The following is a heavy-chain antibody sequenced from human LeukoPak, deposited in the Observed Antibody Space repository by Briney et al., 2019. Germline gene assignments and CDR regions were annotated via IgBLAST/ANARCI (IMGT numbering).Heavy chain of an antibody. CDR2: IKQDGSEK. Sequence: PGGSLRLSCAASRFTFSTYWMTWVRQAPGKGLEWVANIKQDGSEKYYVDSVKGRFTVSRDNAKNSVFLLMNSLRADDTAVYYCARDREVPTPDEYFEHWGQGTLVTVSS. D-gene: IGHD5-24*01. CDR3: ARDREVPTPDEYFEH. CDR1: RFTFSTYW. J-gene: IGHJ1*01. V-gene: IGHV3-7*01.